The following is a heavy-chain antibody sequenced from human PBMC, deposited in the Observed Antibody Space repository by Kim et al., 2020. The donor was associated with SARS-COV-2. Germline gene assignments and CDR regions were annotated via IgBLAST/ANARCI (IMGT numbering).Heavy chain of an antibody. Sequence: SETLSLTCTVSGGSVISGGFHWSWIRQSPGKGLEWIGYIYYSGDTSSNPSLKSRVTMSIATSENQVSLKLTSVTAADTAVYYCARGHNFGYWNYRGLDVWGQGATVTVSS. CDR2: IYYSGDT. V-gene: IGHV4-61*08. CDR1: GGSVISGGFH. CDR3: ARGHNFGYWNYRGLDV. J-gene: IGHJ6*02. D-gene: IGHD1-7*01.